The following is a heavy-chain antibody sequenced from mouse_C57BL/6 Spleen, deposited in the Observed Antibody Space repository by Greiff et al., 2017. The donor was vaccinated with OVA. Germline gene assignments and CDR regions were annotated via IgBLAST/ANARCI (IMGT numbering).Heavy chain of an antibody. CDR1: GYTFTSYD. J-gene: IGHJ2*01. D-gene: IGHD1-1*01. CDR2: IYPRDGST. CDR3: ARRAPNYYGSSYEDYFDY. V-gene: IGHV1-85*01. Sequence: QVQLQQSGPELVKPGASVKLSCKASGYTFTSYDINWVKQRPGQGLEWIGWIYPRDGSTKYNEKFKGKATLTVDTSSSTAYMELHSLTSEDSVVYFCARRAPNYYGSSYEDYFDYWGQGTTLTVSS.